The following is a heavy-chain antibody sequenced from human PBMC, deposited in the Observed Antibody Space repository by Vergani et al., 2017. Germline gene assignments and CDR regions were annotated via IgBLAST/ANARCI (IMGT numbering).Heavy chain of an antibody. V-gene: IGHV1-69-2*01. D-gene: IGHD4-17*01. CDR2: VDPEDGET. J-gene: IGHJ4*02. CDR3: ATVPDYGDYHYSFDY. Sequence: EVQLVQSGAEVMKPAATVKISCKVSGYTFTNYYMHWVQQVPGKGLEWMGLVDPEDGETIYAEKFQGRVTITADTSTDTAYMELSSLRTEDTAVYYCATVPDYGDYHYSFDYWGQGTLVTVSS. CDR1: GYTFTNYY.